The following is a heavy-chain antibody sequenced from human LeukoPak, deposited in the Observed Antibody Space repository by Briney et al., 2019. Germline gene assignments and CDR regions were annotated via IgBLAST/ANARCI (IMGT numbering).Heavy chain of an antibody. Sequence: ASVKVSCKASGYTFTSYDINWVRQATGQGLEWMGWMNPNSGNTGYAQKFQGRVTITRNTSISTAYMELSSLRSEDTAVYFCARDGYCSGGSCHSFEYWGQGTLVTVSS. CDR1: GYTFTSYD. CDR2: MNPNSGNT. J-gene: IGHJ4*02. CDR3: ARDGYCSGGSCHSFEY. D-gene: IGHD2-15*01. V-gene: IGHV1-8*03.